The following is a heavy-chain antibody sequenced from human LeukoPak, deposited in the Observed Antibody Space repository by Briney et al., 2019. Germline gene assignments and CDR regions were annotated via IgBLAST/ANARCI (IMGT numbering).Heavy chain of an antibody. D-gene: IGHD3-3*01. Sequence: ASVKVSCKASGYTFTSYGISWVRQAPGQGLEWMGWISAYNGNTNYAQKLQGRVTMTTDTSTRTAYMELRSLRSDDTAVYYCARDPPGTDFWSGYRYFDYWGQGTLVTVSS. J-gene: IGHJ4*02. CDR1: GYTFTSYG. V-gene: IGHV1-18*01. CDR2: ISAYNGNT. CDR3: ARDPPGTDFWSGYRYFDY.